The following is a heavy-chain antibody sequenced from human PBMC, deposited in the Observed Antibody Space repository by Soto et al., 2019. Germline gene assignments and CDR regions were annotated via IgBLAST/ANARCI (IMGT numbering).Heavy chain of an antibody. CDR1: GGSISTVNYW. J-gene: IGHJ4*02. CDR3: ASAPSGDKVDS. V-gene: IGHV4-30-4*01. CDR2: IYNGGST. D-gene: IGHD7-27*01. Sequence: QVQLQESGPGLVKPSQTLSLTCTVSGGSISTVNYWWSWIRQSPDMGLEWIGHIYNGGSTYNNPSLESRVTMSVDTSKNQLSLTLSSVSAAATAVYYRASAPSGDKVDSWGQGTLVTVSS.